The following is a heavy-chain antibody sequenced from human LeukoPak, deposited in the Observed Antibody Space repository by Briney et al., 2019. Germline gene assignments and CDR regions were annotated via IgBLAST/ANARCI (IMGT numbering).Heavy chain of an antibody. Sequence: GESLKISCKGSGYSFTSYWISWVRQVPGKGLEWMGRIDSSDSYTNYSPSFQGHVTISADKSITTAYLQWSSLKASDTAMYYCARHIVAAGTGLLGGIDYWGQGTLVTVSS. V-gene: IGHV5-10-1*01. D-gene: IGHD6-13*01. CDR1: GYSFTSYW. J-gene: IGHJ4*02. CDR2: IDSSDSYT. CDR3: ARHIVAAGTGLLGGIDY.